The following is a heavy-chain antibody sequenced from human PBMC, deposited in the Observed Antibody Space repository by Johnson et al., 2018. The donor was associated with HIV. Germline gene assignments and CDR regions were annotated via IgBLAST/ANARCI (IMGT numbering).Heavy chain of an antibody. D-gene: IGHD7-27*01. Sequence: QVQLVESGGGVVRPGGSLRLSCAASGFTFDDYGMSWVRQAPGKGLEWVAVIWYDGSNKYYADSVKGRFTISRDNSKNTLYLQMNSLRAEDTAVYYCARPRTGSDAFDIWGQGTMVTVSS. V-gene: IGHV3-33*08. CDR3: ARPRTGSDAFDI. J-gene: IGHJ3*02. CDR2: IWYDGSNK. CDR1: GFTFDDYG.